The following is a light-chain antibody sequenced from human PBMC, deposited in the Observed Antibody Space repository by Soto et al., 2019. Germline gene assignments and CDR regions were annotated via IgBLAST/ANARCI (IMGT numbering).Light chain of an antibody. Sequence: DIQMTQSPPSLSASVGDRVTITCRASQDISNYLAWYQQRPGKVPRLLIYAASTLQSVVPSRFSGSGSGTDFTLTISSLLPEDAATYYCQNLDSAAFTFGPGTKVDIK. CDR2: AAS. V-gene: IGKV1-27*01. J-gene: IGKJ3*01. CDR3: QNLDSAAFT. CDR1: QDISNY.